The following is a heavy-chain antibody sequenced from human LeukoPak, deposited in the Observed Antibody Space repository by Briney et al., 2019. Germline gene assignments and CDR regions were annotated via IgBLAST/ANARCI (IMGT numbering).Heavy chain of an antibody. Sequence: PGGSLRLSCAASGFTFSSYSMNWVRQAPGKGLEWVSTISSSSSYIYYADSVKGRFTISRDNAKNSLYLQMNSLRAEDTAVYYCAREYRYGSGWPDAFDIWGQGTMVTISS. V-gene: IGHV3-21*01. D-gene: IGHD6-19*01. J-gene: IGHJ3*02. CDR2: ISSSSSYI. CDR1: GFTFSSYS. CDR3: AREYRYGSGWPDAFDI.